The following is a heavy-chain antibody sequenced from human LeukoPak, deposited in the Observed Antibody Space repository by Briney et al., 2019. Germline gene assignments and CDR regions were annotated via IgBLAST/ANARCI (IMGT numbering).Heavy chain of an antibody. D-gene: IGHD2-15*01. CDR2: ISGSGTST. V-gene: IGHV3-23*01. J-gene: IGHJ3*02. CDR3: AKSRVTATFDAFDI. CDR1: VFTFSSYA. Sequence: GGSLRLSCAASVFTFSSYAVSWVRQAPGQGLEWVSGISGSGTSTYYADSVTGRSTISRDNSKNTLYLQMNSLRAEDTAVYYCAKSRVTATFDAFDIWGQGTMVTVSS.